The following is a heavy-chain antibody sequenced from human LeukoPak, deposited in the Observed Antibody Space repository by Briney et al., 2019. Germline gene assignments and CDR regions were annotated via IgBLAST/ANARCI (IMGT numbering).Heavy chain of an antibody. Sequence: GGSLRLSCAASGFTFSSSGMSWVRQAPGKGLEWVSTISASGDNTYYADSVKGRFTISRDNSKKKLYLQMNSLRAEDTAVYYCAKGYYGSGTYGWFDPWGQGTLVTVSS. V-gene: IGHV3-23*01. CDR3: AKGYYGSGTYGWFDP. CDR1: GFTFSSSG. J-gene: IGHJ5*02. D-gene: IGHD3-10*01. CDR2: ISASGDNT.